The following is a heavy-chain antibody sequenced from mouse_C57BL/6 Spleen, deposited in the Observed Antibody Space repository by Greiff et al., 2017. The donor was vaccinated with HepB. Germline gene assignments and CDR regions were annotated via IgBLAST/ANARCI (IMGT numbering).Heavy chain of an antibody. D-gene: IGHD1-1*01. J-gene: IGHJ2*01. V-gene: IGHV1-5*01. CDR3: TYYGSTLYFDY. CDR1: GYTFTSYW. CDR2: IYPGNSDT. Sequence: EVQLQQSGTVLARPGASVKMSCKTSGYTFTSYWMHWVKQRPGQGLEWIGAIYPGNSDTSYNQKFKGKAKLTAVTSASTAYMALSSLTNEDSAVYYCTYYGSTLYFDYWGQGTTLTVSS.